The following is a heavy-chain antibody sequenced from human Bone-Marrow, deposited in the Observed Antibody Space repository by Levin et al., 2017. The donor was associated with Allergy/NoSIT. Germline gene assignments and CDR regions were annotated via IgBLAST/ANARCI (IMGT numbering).Heavy chain of an antibody. V-gene: IGHV3-33*01. CDR2: IWLDGRSQ. CDR1: GFTFRGYG. CDR3: ARDIGQPDSYDYYFYGMDV. Sequence: GESLKISCAASGFTFRGYGFHWVRQAPGKGLEWVAVIWLDGRSQHYADSVKGRFTISRDKSQNTLWLQMNSLRAEDTAIYYCARDIGQPDSYDYYFYGMDVWGQGTTVTVSS. D-gene: IGHD1-26*01. J-gene: IGHJ6*02.